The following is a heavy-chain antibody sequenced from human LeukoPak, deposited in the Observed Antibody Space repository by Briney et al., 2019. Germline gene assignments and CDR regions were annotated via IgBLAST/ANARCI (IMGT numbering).Heavy chain of an antibody. Sequence: GGSLRLSCAASGFTFSSYAMHWVRQAAGKGLEYVSAISSNGGSTYYANSVKGRFTISRDNSKNTLYLQMGSLRAEDMAVYYCARVGGVTNDYWGQGTLVTVSS. J-gene: IGHJ4*02. V-gene: IGHV3-64*01. CDR3: ARVGGVTNDY. CDR1: GFTFSSYA. D-gene: IGHD2-21*02. CDR2: ISSNGGST.